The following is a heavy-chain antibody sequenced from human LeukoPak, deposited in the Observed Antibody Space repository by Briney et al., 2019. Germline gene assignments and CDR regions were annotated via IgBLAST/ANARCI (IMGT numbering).Heavy chain of an antibody. CDR2: IIPIFGTA. J-gene: IGHJ4*02. CDR1: GGTFSSYA. CDR3: ASCPYYYDSSGHYGDY. D-gene: IGHD3-22*01. V-gene: IGHV1-69*01. Sequence: GVSVKVSCKASGGTFSSYAISWVRQAPGQGLEWMGGIIPIFGTANYAQKFQGRVTITADESTSTAYMELSSLRSEDTAVYYCASCPYYYDSSGHYGDYWGQGTLVTVSS.